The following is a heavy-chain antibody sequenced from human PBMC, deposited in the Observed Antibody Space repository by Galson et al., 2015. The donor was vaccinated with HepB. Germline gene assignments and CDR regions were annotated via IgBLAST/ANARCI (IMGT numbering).Heavy chain of an antibody. V-gene: IGHV1-69*10. J-gene: IGHJ4*02. Sequence: SVKVSCKASGGTFSSYAISWVRQAPGQGLEWMGGIIPILGIANYAQKFQGRVTITADESTSTAYMELSSLRSEDTAVYYCASGSSSSQNYFDYWGQGTLVTVSS. CDR2: IIPILGIA. CDR1: GGTFSSYA. D-gene: IGHD6-6*01. CDR3: ASGSSSSQNYFDY.